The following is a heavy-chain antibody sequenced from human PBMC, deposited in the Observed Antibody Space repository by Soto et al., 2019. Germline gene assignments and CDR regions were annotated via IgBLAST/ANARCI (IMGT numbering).Heavy chain of an antibody. V-gene: IGHV1-69*02. D-gene: IGHD1-1*01. CDR3: ARPAVNDLDADSSAFDI. CDR2: VIPIIGEG. CDR1: GGTFSSQT. J-gene: IGHJ3*02. Sequence: QVQLVQSGAEVKEPGSSVKVSCKVSGGTFSSQTINWVRQVPGQGLEWMGSVIPIIGEGKYAQSFLGRVTITANRTTSTAYMGVSSLRSGDTAEYYCARPAVNDLDADSSAFDIWGQGTMVTVSS.